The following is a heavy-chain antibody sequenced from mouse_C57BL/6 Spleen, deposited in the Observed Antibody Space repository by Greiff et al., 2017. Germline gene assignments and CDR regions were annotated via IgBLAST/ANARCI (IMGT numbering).Heavy chain of an antibody. CDR1: GYTFTTYP. CDR2: FHPYNDDT. Sequence: VQLVESGAKLVKPGASVKMSCKASGYTFTTYPIEWMKQNHGKSLEWIGNFHPYNDDTKYNEKFKGKATLTVEKSSSTVYLELSRLTSDDSAVYYCARGLLRYWYFDVWGTGTTVTVSS. D-gene: IGHD1-1*01. V-gene: IGHV1-47*01. J-gene: IGHJ1*03. CDR3: ARGLLRYWYFDV.